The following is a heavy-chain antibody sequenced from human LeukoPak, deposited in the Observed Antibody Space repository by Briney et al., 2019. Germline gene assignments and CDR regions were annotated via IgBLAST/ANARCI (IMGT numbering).Heavy chain of an antibody. Sequence: SETLSLTCTVSGDSLSNYYWSWIRQPPGKGLEWIGYIYYSGSTYYNPSLKSRVTISVDTSKNQFSLKLSSVTAADTAVYYCATGFGYCSGGSCDDAFDIWGQGTMVTVSS. CDR3: ATGFGYCSGGSCDDAFDI. V-gene: IGHV4-30-4*01. J-gene: IGHJ3*02. CDR2: IYYSGST. D-gene: IGHD2-15*01. CDR1: GDSLSNYY.